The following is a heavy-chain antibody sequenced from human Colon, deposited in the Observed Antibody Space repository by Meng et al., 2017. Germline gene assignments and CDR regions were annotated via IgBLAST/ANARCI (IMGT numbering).Heavy chain of an antibody. CDR3: AKEKMAIFAPFDP. V-gene: IGHV3-23*01. J-gene: IGHJ5*02. CDR2: ISGSGGRT. CDR1: GFTFSSYA. Sequence: GESLKISCAASGFTFSSYAMSWVRQAPGKGLEWVSAISGSGGRTYYADSVKGRFTISRDNSKNTLYLQMNSLRAEDTAVYYCAKEKMAIFAPFDPWGQGTLVTVSS. D-gene: IGHD3-3*01.